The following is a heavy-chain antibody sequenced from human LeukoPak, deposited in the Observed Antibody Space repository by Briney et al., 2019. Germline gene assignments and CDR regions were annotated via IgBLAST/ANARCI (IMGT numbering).Heavy chain of an antibody. CDR3: AKDQEVRGLQAVYFDY. CDR2: IRYDGSNK. Sequence: PGGSLRLSCAASGFIFNTYVIHWVRQAPGKGLEWVAFIRYDGSNKYYADSVKGRFTISRDNSKNTPYLQMNSPRAEDTAVYYCAKDQEVRGLQAVYFDYWGQGTLVTVSS. V-gene: IGHV3-30*02. CDR1: GFIFNTYV. J-gene: IGHJ4*02. D-gene: IGHD3-10*01.